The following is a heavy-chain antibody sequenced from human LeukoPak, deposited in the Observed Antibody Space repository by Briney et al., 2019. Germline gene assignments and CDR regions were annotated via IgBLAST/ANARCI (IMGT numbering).Heavy chain of an antibody. V-gene: IGHV3-74*01. Sequence: GGSLRLSCVASGFTFSRYWMHWVRQAPGKGLVWVSRSNSDGSSTNYADSVRVRFTISRDNSKNTLYLQMNSVRADDTAVYYCAKGGLVHRFDPWGQGTLVTVSS. CDR1: GFTFSRYW. J-gene: IGHJ5*02. CDR2: SNSDGSST. CDR3: AKGGLVHRFDP.